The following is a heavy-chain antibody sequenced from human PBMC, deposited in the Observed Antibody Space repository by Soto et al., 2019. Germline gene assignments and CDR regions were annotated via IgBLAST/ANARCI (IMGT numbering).Heavy chain of an antibody. CDR3: AKEPLSSSSPDFDY. CDR2: ISYDGSNK. V-gene: IGHV3-30*18. CDR1: GFTFSSYG. Sequence: QVQLVESGGGVVQPGRSLRLSCAASGFTFSSYGMHWVRQAPGKGLEWVAVISYDGSNKYYADSVKGRFTISRDNSKTTLYLQVNSLRAADTAVYYCAKEPLSSSSPDFDYWGQGTLVTVSS. J-gene: IGHJ4*02. D-gene: IGHD6-13*01.